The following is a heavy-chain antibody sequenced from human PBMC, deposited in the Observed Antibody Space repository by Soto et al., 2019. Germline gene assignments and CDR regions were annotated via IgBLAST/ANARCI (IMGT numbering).Heavy chain of an antibody. D-gene: IGHD3-22*01. Sequence: GGFLRLSCAASAFSFRSYGMHWVRQAPGRGLAWVAFISSDGSDEYYEDSVKGRFTISRDNSKNTVYLQVSSLRAEDTAVYYCARDPTDSGGYSDSWGQGTLVTVSS. CDR2: ISSDGSDE. J-gene: IGHJ4*02. CDR3: ARDPTDSGGYSDS. V-gene: IGHV3-30*03. CDR1: AFSFRSYG.